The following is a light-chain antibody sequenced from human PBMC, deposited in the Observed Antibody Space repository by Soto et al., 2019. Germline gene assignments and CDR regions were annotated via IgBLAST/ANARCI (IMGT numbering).Light chain of an antibody. CDR1: KLGDKY. J-gene: IGLJ1*01. CDR3: QAWASRTLV. V-gene: IGLV3-1*01. Sequence: SYELTQPPSVSVSPGQTASITCSGDKLGDKYACWYQQKPGQSPVLVIYQDSKRPSGIPERFSGSNSGNTATLTISGTQAMDEADYYCQAWASRTLVFGNGTKVTAL. CDR2: QDS.